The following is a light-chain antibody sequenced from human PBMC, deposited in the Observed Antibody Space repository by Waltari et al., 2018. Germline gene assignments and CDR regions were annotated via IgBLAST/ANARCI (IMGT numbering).Light chain of an antibody. CDR1: SSDVGFYNY. CDR3: NSYAGSSSWV. Sequence: QSALTQPASVSGSPGQSITISCTGTSSDVGFYNYVSWYQQHPGKAPKLMIYDVSERPSRVSKRFSGSKACNTASLTISGLQAEDEADYYCNSYAGSSSWVFGGGTKLTVL. V-gene: IGLV2-14*01. J-gene: IGLJ3*02. CDR2: DVS.